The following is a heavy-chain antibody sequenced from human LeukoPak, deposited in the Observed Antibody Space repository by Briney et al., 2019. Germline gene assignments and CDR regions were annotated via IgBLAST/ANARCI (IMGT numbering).Heavy chain of an antibody. J-gene: IGHJ4*02. CDR1: GFTFSSSA. D-gene: IGHD1-1*01. Sequence: GGSLRLSCAASGFTFSSSAMSWVRQAPGKGLEWVSVIYSGDSTYYADSVKGRFTISRDNSKNTLYLQMNSLRAEDTAVYYCARGGSTGTTPFDCWGQGTLVTVSS. CDR3: ARGGSTGTTPFDC. CDR2: IYSGDST. V-gene: IGHV3-53*01.